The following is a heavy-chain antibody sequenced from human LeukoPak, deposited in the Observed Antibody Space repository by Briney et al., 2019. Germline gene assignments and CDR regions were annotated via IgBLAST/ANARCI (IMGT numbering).Heavy chain of an antibody. D-gene: IGHD5-24*01. CDR1: GYTFTSYY. CDR3: ARPLLEMATITGFDY. CDR2: INPSGGST. J-gene: IGHJ4*02. Sequence: EASVKVSCKASGYTFTSYYMHWVRQAPGQGLEWMGIINPSGGSTSYAQKFQGRVTMTRDTSTSTVYMELSSLRSEDTAVYYCARPLLEMATITGFDYWGQGTLVTVSS. V-gene: IGHV1-46*01.